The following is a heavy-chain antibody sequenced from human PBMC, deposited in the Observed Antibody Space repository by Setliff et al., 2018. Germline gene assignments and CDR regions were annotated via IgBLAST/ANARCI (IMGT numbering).Heavy chain of an antibody. Sequence: GASVKVSCKTSGYSFTKYFLHWVRQAPGQGLEWMGRVFTATDGTQFRTEFQGRVSVTRDTSMSTTYMELSGLRSDDTAVYYCVRQDILTGYYAFDYWGQGTLVTVSS. V-gene: IGHV1-2*06. J-gene: IGHJ4*02. D-gene: IGHD3-9*01. CDR2: VFTATDGT. CDR3: VRQDILTGYYAFDY. CDR1: GYSFTKYF.